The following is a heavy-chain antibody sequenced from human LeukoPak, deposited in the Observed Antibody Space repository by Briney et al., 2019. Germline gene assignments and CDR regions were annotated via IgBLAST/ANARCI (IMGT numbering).Heavy chain of an antibody. CDR3: ARQLRWDQYYFDY. Sequence: ASVKVSCKASGYTFTSYGFSWVRQAPGQGLEWMGWFSAYNGDTKYALNLQGRVTMTTDTSTSTAYMELRSLRSDDTAVYYCARQLRWDQYYFDYWGQGTLVTVSS. J-gene: IGHJ4*02. CDR1: GYTFTSYG. V-gene: IGHV1-18*01. D-gene: IGHD4-23*01. CDR2: FSAYNGDT.